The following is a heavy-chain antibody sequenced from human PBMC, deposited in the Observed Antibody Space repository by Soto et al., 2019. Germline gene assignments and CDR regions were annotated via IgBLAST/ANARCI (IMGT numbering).Heavy chain of an antibody. Sequence: ASVKVSCKASGYTFTGYYMHWVRQAPGQGLEWMGWINPNSGGTNYAQKFQGWVTMTRDTSISTAYMELSRLRSDDTAVYYCARDFRGGNTDHDAFDIWGQGTMVTVSS. J-gene: IGHJ3*02. CDR3: ARDFRGGNTDHDAFDI. CDR1: GYTFTGYY. CDR2: INPNSGGT. V-gene: IGHV1-2*04. D-gene: IGHD3-10*01.